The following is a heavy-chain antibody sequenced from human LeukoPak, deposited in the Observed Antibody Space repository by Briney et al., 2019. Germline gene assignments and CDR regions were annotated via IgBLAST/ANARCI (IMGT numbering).Heavy chain of an antibody. Sequence: SVKVSCKASGGTFSSYAISWVRQAPGQGPEWMGGIIPIFGTANYAQKFQGRVTITADKSTSTAYMELSSLRSEDTAVYYCARRGCCSGGSCYYFDYWGQGTLVTVSS. CDR2: IIPIFGTA. J-gene: IGHJ4*02. V-gene: IGHV1-69*06. CDR1: GGTFSSYA. CDR3: ARRGCCSGGSCYYFDY. D-gene: IGHD2-15*01.